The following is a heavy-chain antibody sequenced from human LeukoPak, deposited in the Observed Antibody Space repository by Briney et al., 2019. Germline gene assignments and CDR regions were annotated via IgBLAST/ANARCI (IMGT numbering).Heavy chain of an antibody. Sequence: PSATLFMTSTGSGGSISNYYWNLIQQRPPQRLPLLPHISYSGGTKYNPSLQSRVTISIDTSKNQFSLNLSSVTAADTAVYYCARRVIMSAAGVPDTWLDPWGQGILVTVSS. J-gene: IGHJ5*02. CDR3: ARRVIMSAAGVPDTWLDP. D-gene: IGHD2-8*01. CDR1: GGSISNYY. CDR2: ISYSGGT. V-gene: IGHV4-59*08.